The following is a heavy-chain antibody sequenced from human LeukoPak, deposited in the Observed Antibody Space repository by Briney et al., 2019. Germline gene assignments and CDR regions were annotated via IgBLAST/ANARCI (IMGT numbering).Heavy chain of an antibody. Sequence: GGSLRLSCVASGFTFDDYGMSWVRQAPGKGLEWVSGINWNGGSTGYADSVKGRFTISRENAKNSLYLQMNSLRAEDTALYYCARDSGYTTSPGYWGLGTLVTVSS. J-gene: IGHJ4*02. V-gene: IGHV3-20*04. CDR1: GFTFDDYG. CDR2: INWNGGST. CDR3: ARDSGYTTSPGY. D-gene: IGHD3-16*02.